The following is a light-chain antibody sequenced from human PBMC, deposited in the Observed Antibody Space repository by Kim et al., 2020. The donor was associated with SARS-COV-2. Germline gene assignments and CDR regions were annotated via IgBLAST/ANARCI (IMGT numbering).Light chain of an antibody. CDR3: ATWDSSLSVGV. CDR1: RSNIGNNP. Sequence: QSVLTQVTSVSAAPGQKVTISCSGSRSNIGNNPVSWYQQFPGTAPRLITYDNDKRPSGIPDRFSSSKSGTSATLGITGLRTGDEADYYCATWDSSLSVGVFGGGTKVTVL. CDR2: DND. J-gene: IGLJ3*02. V-gene: IGLV1-51*01.